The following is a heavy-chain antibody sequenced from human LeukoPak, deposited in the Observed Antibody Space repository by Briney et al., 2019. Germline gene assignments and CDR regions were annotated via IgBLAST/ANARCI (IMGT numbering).Heavy chain of an antibody. J-gene: IGHJ4*02. CDR1: GGTFGSHG. CDR2: IIPIFGTA. V-gene: IGHV1-69*05. D-gene: IGHD2-2*01. CDR3: AKTPLAYCSSTSCYRGGHFDY. Sequence: SVKVSCKASGGTFGSHGVSWVRQAPGQGLEWMGGIIPIFGTANYAQKFQGRVTITTDESTSTAYMEPSSLRSEDTAVYYCAKTPLAYCSSTSCYRGGHFDYWGQGTLVTVSS.